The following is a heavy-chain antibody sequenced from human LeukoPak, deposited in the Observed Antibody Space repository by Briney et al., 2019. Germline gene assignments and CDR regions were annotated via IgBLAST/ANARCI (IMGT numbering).Heavy chain of an antibody. Sequence: GGSLRLSCAASGFTFSSYWMSWVRQAPGKGLEWVANIKQDGSEKYYVDPVKGRFTISRDNAKNSLYLQMNSLRAEDTAVYYCARDLNAYYYYGMDVWGQGTTVTVSS. V-gene: IGHV3-7*01. J-gene: IGHJ6*02. CDR3: ARDLNAYYYYGMDV. CDR1: GFTFSSYW. D-gene: IGHD2-8*01. CDR2: IKQDGSEK.